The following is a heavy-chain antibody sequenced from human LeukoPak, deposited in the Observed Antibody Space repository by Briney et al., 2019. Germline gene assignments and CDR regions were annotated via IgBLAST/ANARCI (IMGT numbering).Heavy chain of an antibody. CDR2: IIPILGIA. CDR3: ARDEHSGSYYV. V-gene: IGHV1-69*04. D-gene: IGHD1-26*01. CDR1: GGTFSSYA. Sequence: SVKVSCKASGGTFSSYAISWVRQVPGQGLEWMGRIIPILGIANYAQKFQGRVTITADKSTSTAYMELSSLRSEDTAVYYCARDEHSGSYYVWGQGTLVTVSS. J-gene: IGHJ4*02.